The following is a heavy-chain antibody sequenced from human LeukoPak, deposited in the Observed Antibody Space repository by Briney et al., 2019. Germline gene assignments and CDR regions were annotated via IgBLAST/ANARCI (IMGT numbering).Heavy chain of an antibody. D-gene: IGHD3-22*01. Sequence: SQTLSLTCTVSGGSISSGDYYWSWICQPPGKGLEWIGYIYYSGSTYYNPSLKSRVTISVDTSKNQFSLKLSSVTAADTAVYYCARDGDYDSSGKRAPGIEYWGQGTLVTVSS. CDR3: ARDGDYDSSGKRAPGIEY. CDR2: IYYSGST. CDR1: GGSISSGDYY. V-gene: IGHV4-30-4*01. J-gene: IGHJ4*02.